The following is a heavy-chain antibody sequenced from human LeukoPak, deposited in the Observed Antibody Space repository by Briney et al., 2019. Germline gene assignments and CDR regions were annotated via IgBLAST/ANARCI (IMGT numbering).Heavy chain of an antibody. V-gene: IGHV4-61*02. Sequence: PSQTLSLTCTVSGGSISSGSYYWSWIRQPAGKGLEWIGRIYTSGSINYNPSLKSRVTISVDTSKNQFSLKLSSVTAADTAVYYCARDPGGPIWGQGTMVTVSS. CDR1: GGSISSGSYY. CDR2: IYTSGSI. D-gene: IGHD1-26*01. J-gene: IGHJ3*02. CDR3: ARDPGGPI.